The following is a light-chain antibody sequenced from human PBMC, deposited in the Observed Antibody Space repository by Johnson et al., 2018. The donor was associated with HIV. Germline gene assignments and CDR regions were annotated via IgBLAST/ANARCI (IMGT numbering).Light chain of an antibody. V-gene: IGLV1-51*01. CDR1: SSNIGNNY. Sequence: QSVFTQPPSVSAAPGQRVTISCSGSSSNIGNNYVSWYQHLPGTAPKLLIYDNDKRPSGIPDRFSGSRSGTSATLGITGLQTGDEADDYCGAWDSGLTAGVFGTGTKVTVL. J-gene: IGLJ1*01. CDR3: GAWDSGLTAGV. CDR2: DND.